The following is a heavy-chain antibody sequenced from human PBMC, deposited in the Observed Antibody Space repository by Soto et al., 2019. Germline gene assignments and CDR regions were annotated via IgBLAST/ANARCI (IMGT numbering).Heavy chain of an antibody. CDR3: AKEGRTGTPARVDY. Sequence: QVQLVESGGGVVQPGRSLRLSCAASGFTFSSYGMHWVRQAPGKGLEWVAVISYDGSNKYYADSVKGRFTISRDNSKNTLDLKMNRLRAEDTAVYYCAKEGRTGTPARVDYWGQGTLVTVSS. CDR2: ISYDGSNK. J-gene: IGHJ4*02. V-gene: IGHV3-30*18. CDR1: GFTFSSYG. D-gene: IGHD1-1*01.